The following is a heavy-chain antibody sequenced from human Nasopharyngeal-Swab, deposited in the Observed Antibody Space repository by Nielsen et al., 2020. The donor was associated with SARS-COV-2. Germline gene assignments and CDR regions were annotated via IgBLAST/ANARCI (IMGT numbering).Heavy chain of an antibody. J-gene: IGHJ4*02. V-gene: IGHV3-74*01. D-gene: IGHD2-2*01. CDR3: AAAAKGY. CDR2: INSDGSST. Sequence: GESLKISYAASGFTFSTYWMHWVRQAPGKGLVWVSRINSDGSSTNYADSVKGRFTISRENAKNTLCLQMNSLRAEDTAVYYCAAAAKGYWGQGTLVTVSS. CDR1: GFTFSTYW.